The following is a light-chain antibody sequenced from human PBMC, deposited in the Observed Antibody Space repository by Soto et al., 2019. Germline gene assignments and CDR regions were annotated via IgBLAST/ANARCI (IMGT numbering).Light chain of an antibody. V-gene: IGKV3-20*01. CDR3: RQYGSSPSYT. CDR1: QSVSSSSY. CDR2: AAS. J-gene: IGKJ2*01. Sequence: EIVLTQSPGTLSLSPGERATLSCRASQSVSSSSYLAWYQQKPGQAPRLLIFAASSRATGIPDRFSGSGSATDFTLNISRLEHEDFAVYYCRQYGSSPSYTFGQGTKLEIK.